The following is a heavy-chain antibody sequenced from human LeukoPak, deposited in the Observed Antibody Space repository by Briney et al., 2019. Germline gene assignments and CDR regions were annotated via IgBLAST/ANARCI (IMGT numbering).Heavy chain of an antibody. J-gene: IGHJ4*02. CDR2: ISSSGGNT. Sequence: GGSLRLSCAASGFTFDDYGMSWVRQAPGKGLEWVSAISSSGGNTYYADSVKGRFTISRDNSKNTLYLQMNSLRAEDTAVYYCANRLVRGALGYWGQGTLVTVSS. CDR1: GFTFDDYG. CDR3: ANRLVRGALGY. D-gene: IGHD3-10*01. V-gene: IGHV3-23*01.